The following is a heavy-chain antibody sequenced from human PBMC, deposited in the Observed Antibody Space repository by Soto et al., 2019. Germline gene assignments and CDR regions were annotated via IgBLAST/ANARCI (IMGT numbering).Heavy chain of an antibody. J-gene: IGHJ6*02. D-gene: IGHD2-21*02. CDR3: VYYCATSTYGGDGYSQYGLAG. CDR2: INPKSGAT. Sequence: QVQLVQSGAEVKKPGASLKVSCKASGYRFTGYGLRWVRQAPGQGLQWMGWINPKSGATDYAQKFQGRVTMTRERSPNTGCLGLSGLRSDATTDVPAVYYCATSTYGGDGYSQYGLAGWRQGPTVTVSS. CDR1: GYRFTGYG. V-gene: IGHV1-2*02.